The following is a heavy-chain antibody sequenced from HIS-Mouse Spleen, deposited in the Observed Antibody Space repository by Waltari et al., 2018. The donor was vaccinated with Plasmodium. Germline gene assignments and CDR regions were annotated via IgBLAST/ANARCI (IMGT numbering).Heavy chain of an antibody. Sequence: QVQLVESGGGVVQPGRSLRLSCAASGFTFSSYGMHWVRQAPGKGLEGVAVIWYDGSNKYYADSVKGRFTISRDNSKNTLYLQMNSLRAEDTAVYYCARGELTGEYYFDYWGQGTLVTVSS. J-gene: IGHJ4*02. CDR3: ARGELTGEYYFDY. V-gene: IGHV3-33*01. CDR1: GFTFSSYG. CDR2: IWYDGSNK. D-gene: IGHD7-27*01.